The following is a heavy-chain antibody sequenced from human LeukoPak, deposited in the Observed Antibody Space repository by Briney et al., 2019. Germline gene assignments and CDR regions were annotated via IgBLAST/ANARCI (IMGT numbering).Heavy chain of an antibody. CDR2: IHASGIT. J-gene: IGHJ4*02. CDR1: GGSISFYF. Sequence: SETLSLTCTVSGGSISFYFWSWIRQPPGKGLEWIGYIHASGITDYNSSLKSRVTISVDTSKNQFSLKLTSVTAADTAVYYCARGRSGVQPFDYWGQGTLVTVSS. D-gene: IGHD1-1*01. CDR3: ARGRSGVQPFDY. V-gene: IGHV4-4*09.